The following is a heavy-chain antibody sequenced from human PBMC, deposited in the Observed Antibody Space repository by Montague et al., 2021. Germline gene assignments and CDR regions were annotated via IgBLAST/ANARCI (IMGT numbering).Heavy chain of an antibody. V-gene: IGHV3-74*01. J-gene: IGHJ4*02. CDR3: TFYKFRETPRGFDY. Sequence: SRRFSWAASGFPFSSYWMHLFRQAPVKGLVWVSRISTDGSSTTYSDSVRGRFTTSRDNAKNMLYLQMNSLRAEDTAVYYCTFYKFRETPRGFDYWGQGTLVTVSA. D-gene: IGHD3-10*01. CDR1: GFPFSSYW. CDR2: ISTDGSST.